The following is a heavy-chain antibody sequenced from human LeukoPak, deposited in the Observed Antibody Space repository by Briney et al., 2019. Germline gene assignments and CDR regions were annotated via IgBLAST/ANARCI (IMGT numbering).Heavy chain of an antibody. J-gene: IGHJ4*02. Sequence: GGSLRLSCAGSGFVVTANYLAWARQAPGRGLEWVSTISIDDDTYYGDSVKGRSAISRDESTNTLTLHLDSVRVEDMGVYYCALLSGGTSDYWGQGTQVTVAS. CDR1: GFVVTANY. D-gene: IGHD3-16*01. V-gene: IGHV3-53*01. CDR3: ALLSGGTSDY. CDR2: ISIDDDT.